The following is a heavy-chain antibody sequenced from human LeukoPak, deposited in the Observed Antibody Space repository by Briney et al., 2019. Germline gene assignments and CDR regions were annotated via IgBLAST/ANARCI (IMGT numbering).Heavy chain of an antibody. V-gene: IGHV4-61*02. CDR2: ISSSGST. CDR3: ARSLVRGVSGIDY. Sequence: SQTLSLTCTVSGDSISSGDYYWSWLRQPAGKGLEWIGRISSSGSTNYNPSLKSRVTISVDTSKNRFSLKLSSVTAADTAVYYCARSLVRGVSGIDYWGQGTLVTVSS. D-gene: IGHD3-10*02. CDR1: GDSISSGDYY. J-gene: IGHJ4*02.